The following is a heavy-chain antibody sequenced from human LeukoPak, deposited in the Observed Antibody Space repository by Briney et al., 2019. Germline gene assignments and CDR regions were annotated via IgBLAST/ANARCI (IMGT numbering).Heavy chain of an antibody. Sequence: ASVKVSCKASGGTFSSYAISWVRQAPGQGLEWMGGIIPIFGTANYAQKFQGRVTITADKSTSTAYMELSSLRSEDTAVYYCASPSSSRRGAFDIWGQGTMVTVSS. CDR3: ASPSSSRRGAFDI. J-gene: IGHJ3*02. D-gene: IGHD6-13*01. CDR2: IIPIFGTA. CDR1: GGTFSSYA. V-gene: IGHV1-69*06.